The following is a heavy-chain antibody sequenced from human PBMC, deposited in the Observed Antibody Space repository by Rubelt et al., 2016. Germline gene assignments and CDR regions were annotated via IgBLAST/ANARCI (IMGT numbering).Heavy chain of an antibody. D-gene: IGHD2-2*01. Sequence: QVQLQQWGAGLLKPSETLSLTCAVYGGSFSGYYWSWIRQPPGKGLEWIGEINHSGSTNYNPSLKSRVTISVDTSKNQFSPKLSHVTAAETAVYYCARREIVVVPGAKHLYNWYDPWGQGTLVTVSS. J-gene: IGHJ5*02. CDR3: ARREIVVVPGAKHLYNWYDP. CDR1: GGSFSGYY. CDR2: INHSGST. V-gene: IGHV4-34*01.